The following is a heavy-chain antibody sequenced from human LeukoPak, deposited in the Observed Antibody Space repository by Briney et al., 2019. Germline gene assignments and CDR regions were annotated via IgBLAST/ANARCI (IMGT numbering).Heavy chain of an antibody. V-gene: IGHV4-59*01. CDR1: GFTFTSYA. CDR2: IHYTGTT. D-gene: IGHD2/OR15-2a*01. CDR3: ARQNIVMVPGATGQGDYYFDR. Sequence: ESLRLSCAASGFTFTSYAMSWIRQSSGKGLEWLGYIHYTGTTRYNPSLKSRVTISVDTSKNHLSLKLSSVTAADTAVYYCARQNIVMVPGATGQGDYYFDRWGQGSLITVSS. J-gene: IGHJ4*02.